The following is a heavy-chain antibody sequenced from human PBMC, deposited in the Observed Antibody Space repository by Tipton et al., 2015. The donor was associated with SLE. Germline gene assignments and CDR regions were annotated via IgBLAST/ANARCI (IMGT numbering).Heavy chain of an antibody. CDR1: GFKFGDYG. CDR3: TTDGRTGDKDYFDY. J-gene: IGHJ4*02. V-gene: IGHV3-49*04. D-gene: IGHD7-27*01. CDR2: IRGEDRGEIT. Sequence: SLRLSCTGSGFKFGDYGWAWVRQAPGKGLEWVGVIRGEDRGEITQYAASVKGRFSISRDDSKSIAYLQMSSLKTEDTGVYYCTTDGRTGDKDYFDYWGQGTLVTVSS.